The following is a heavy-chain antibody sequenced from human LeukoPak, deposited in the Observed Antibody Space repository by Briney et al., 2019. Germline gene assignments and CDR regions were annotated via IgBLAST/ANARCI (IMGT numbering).Heavy chain of an antibody. Sequence: ASVKVSCKASGGTFSRYAISWVREAPGQGLEWMGGIIPIFGTANYAQKFQGRVTITTDESTSTAYMELSSLRSEDTAVYYCARDSAVGSGYHSYYFDYWGQGTLVTVSS. CDR1: GGTFSRYA. D-gene: IGHD5-12*01. V-gene: IGHV1-69*05. CDR3: ARDSAVGSGYHSYYFDY. J-gene: IGHJ4*02. CDR2: IIPIFGTA.